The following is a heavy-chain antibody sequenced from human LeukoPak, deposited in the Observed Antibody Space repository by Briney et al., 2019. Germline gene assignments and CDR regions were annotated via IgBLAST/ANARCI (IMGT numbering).Heavy chain of an antibody. CDR2: INGEGSER. CDR1: KFTFTTPW. J-gene: IGHJ5*02. V-gene: IGHV3-7*01. Sequence: GGSLRLSCAASKFTFTTPWMTWVRQAPGKGLEWVANINGEGSERTYVDSVKGRFTVSRDNAKDLLYLQMNSLRVDDTAVYYCARDNAYNWFDPWGQGTLVTVSS. CDR3: ARDNAYNWFDP.